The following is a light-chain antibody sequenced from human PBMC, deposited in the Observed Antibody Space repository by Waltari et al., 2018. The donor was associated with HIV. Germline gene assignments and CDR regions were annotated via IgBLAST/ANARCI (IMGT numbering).Light chain of an antibody. J-gene: IGLJ3*02. CDR2: DNV. CDR3: QVWDRPSDQWV. Sequence: YVLTQPPSVSVAPGEMARLTCGGNNLGNKGVHWYQPKSGQAPLLVIFDNVDRPSRITERFSGSISGFTATLAISRVEPGDEAVYYCQVWDRPSDQWVFGGGTTLIV. V-gene: IGLV3-21*01. CDR1: NLGNKG.